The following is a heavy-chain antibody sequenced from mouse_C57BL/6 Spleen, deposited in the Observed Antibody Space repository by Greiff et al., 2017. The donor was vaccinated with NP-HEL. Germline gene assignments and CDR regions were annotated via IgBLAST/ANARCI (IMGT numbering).Heavy chain of an antibody. CDR2: IWSDGST. CDR3: ARNPTRGYAMDY. V-gene: IGHV2-6*02. D-gene: IGHD2-10*01. J-gene: IGHJ4*01. Sequence: QVQLKESGPGLVAPSQSLSITCTVSGFSLTSYGVHWVRQPPGKGLEWLVVIWSDGSTTYNSDLKTRLSISQDNNKSHIFLKKNSRQTDDTALYYCARNPTRGYAMDYWGQGTSVTVSS. CDR1: GFSLTSYG.